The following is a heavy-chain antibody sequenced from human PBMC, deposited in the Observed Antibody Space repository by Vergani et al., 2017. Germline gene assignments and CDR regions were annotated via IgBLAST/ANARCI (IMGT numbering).Heavy chain of an antibody. D-gene: IGHD2-2*01. CDR2: IYHSGST. J-gene: IGHJ3*02. CDR1: GGSISSSNW. Sequence: QVQLQESGPGLVKPSGTLSLTCAVSGGSISSSNWWSWVHQPPGKGLEWIGEIYHSGSTNYNPSLKSRLTISLDRSKNQFSLKLNSVTAADTAVYYCARSNTRDDAFDIWGQGTMVTVSS. CDR3: ARSNTRDDAFDI. V-gene: IGHV4-4*02.